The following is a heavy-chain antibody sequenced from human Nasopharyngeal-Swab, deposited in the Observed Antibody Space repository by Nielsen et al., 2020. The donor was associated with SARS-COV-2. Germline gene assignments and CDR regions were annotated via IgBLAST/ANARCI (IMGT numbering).Heavy chain of an antibody. CDR1: GFTVSSGY. J-gene: IGHJ4*02. CDR2: ISRGDTT. CDR3: ARDFGEAGIFHY. V-gene: IGHV3-53*01. D-gene: IGHD3-16*01. Sequence: GESLKISCTGSGFTVSSGYLSLVRLAPGKGLEWVSYISRGDTTDYADSVKGRFTISRDNTKNTLYLQMISLRAEDTAVYYCARDFGEAGIFHYWGQGTLVTVSS.